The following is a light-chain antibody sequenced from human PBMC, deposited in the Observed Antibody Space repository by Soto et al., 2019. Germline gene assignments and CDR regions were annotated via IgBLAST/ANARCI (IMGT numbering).Light chain of an antibody. V-gene: IGKV1-39*01. J-gene: IGKJ1*01. CDR3: QQSYSAPQT. CDR1: QSIRTY. CDR2: AAS. Sequence: IQMTQSPSSLSASVGDRLTITCRASQSIRTYLNWYQQKPGKAPTLLIYAASILQSGVPSRFSGSGSGTDFTLTISSLQPEDFATYHCQQSYSAPQTFGQGTKVDIK.